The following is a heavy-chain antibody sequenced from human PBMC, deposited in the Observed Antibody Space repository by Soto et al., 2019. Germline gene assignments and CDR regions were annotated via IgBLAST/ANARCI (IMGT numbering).Heavy chain of an antibody. V-gene: IGHV3-23*01. CDR3: AKDDGYGHWFFDY. CDR2: INGPGDMT. Sequence: EVQLLESGGGLVQPGGSQRLSCDASGFTFSDFAMSWVRQAPGKGLEWVASINGPGDMTYYGDSVRGRFTISRDKATNTMSLQMNLLSPEDTAVYYCAKDDGYGHWFFDYWGRGTLVTVSS. D-gene: IGHD5-18*01. CDR1: GFTFSDFA. J-gene: IGHJ4*02.